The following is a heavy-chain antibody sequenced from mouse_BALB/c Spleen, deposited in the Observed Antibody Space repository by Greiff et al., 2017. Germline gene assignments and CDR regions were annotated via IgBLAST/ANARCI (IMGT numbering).Heavy chain of an antibody. CDR1: GYTFSSYW. V-gene: IGHV1-9*01. CDR2: ILPGSGST. J-gene: IGHJ4*01. D-gene: IGHD1-1*01. CDR3: ARGDYYYGSSYYAMDY. Sequence: VHLVESGAELMKPGASVKISCKATGYTFSSYWIEWVKQRPGHGLEWIGEILPGSGSTNYNEKFKGKATFTADTSSNTAYMQLSSLTSEDSAVYYCARGDYYYGSSYYAMDYWGQGTSVTVSS.